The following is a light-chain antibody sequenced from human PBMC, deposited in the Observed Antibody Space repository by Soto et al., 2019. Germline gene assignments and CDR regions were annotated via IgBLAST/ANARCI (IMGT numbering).Light chain of an antibody. J-gene: IGLJ2*01. CDR2: EDD. V-gene: IGLV6-57*04. Sequence: NFMLTQPHSVSESPGKTVTISCTRSSGSIGSNSVQWYQQRPGSAPTTVIYEDDQRPSGVPNRFAGSIDRSSNSASLTISGLHTEDEADYYCQSYDTHTVVFGGGTKLTVL. CDR3: QSYDTHTVV. CDR1: SGSIGSNS.